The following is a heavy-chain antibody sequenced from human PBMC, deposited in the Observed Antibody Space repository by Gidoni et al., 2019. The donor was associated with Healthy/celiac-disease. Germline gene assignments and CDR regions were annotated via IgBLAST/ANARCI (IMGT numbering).Heavy chain of an antibody. V-gene: IGHV1-69*06. Sequence: QVQLVQSGAEVKKPGSSVKVSCKASGGTFSSYAISWVRQAPGQGLEWMGGIIPIFGTANYAQKFQGRVTITADKSTSTAYMELSSLRSEDTAVYYCARDPFSPRGLVHEGGPPTYYYGMDVWGKGTTVTVSS. CDR3: ARDPFSPRGLVHEGGPPTYYYGMDV. CDR1: GGTFSSYA. J-gene: IGHJ6*04. CDR2: IIPIFGTA. D-gene: IGHD6-19*01.